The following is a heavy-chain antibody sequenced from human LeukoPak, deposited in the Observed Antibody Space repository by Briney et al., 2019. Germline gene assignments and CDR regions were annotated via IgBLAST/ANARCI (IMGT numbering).Heavy chain of an antibody. J-gene: IGHJ4*02. CDR1: GFTFSSYA. D-gene: IGHD1-26*01. V-gene: IGHV3-30-3*01. Sequence: GGSLRLSCAAPGFTFSSYAMHWVRQAPGKGLEWVAVISYDGSNKYYADSVKGRFTVSRDNAKNTLYLQMSSLRAEDTAVYYCARGSGSFFDYWGREPWSPSPQ. CDR2: ISYDGSNK. CDR3: ARGSGSFFDY.